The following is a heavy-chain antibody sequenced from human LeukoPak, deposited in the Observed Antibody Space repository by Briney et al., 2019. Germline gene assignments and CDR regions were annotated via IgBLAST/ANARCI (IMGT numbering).Heavy chain of an antibody. CDR1: GLIFSNYA. D-gene: IGHD4-23*01. Sequence: GGSLRLSCAASGLIFSNYAMSWARQVPGRGLEWVSTISSSGDSTYVADSVNGRFTISRDNSKNSLYLQMNTVRAEDTAVYYCVKGPRPDMTVAHTVENWGQGTLVTVSS. CDR2: ISSSGDST. J-gene: IGHJ4*02. CDR3: VKGPRPDMTVAHTVEN. V-gene: IGHV3-23*01.